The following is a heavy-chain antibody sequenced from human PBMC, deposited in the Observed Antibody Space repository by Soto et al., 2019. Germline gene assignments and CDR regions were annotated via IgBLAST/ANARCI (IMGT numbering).Heavy chain of an antibody. D-gene: IGHD6-13*01. V-gene: IGHV3-48*03. J-gene: IGHJ6*02. CDR2: ISSSGSTI. Sequence: GGSLRLSCAASGFTFSSYEMNWVRQAPGKGLEWVSYISSSGSTIYYADSVKGRFTISRDNAKNSLYLQMNSLRAEDTAVYYCARDKNSSSSWYEFNYYYYYGMDVWGQGTTVTVSS. CDR3: ARDKNSSSSWYEFNYYYYYGMDV. CDR1: GFTFSSYE.